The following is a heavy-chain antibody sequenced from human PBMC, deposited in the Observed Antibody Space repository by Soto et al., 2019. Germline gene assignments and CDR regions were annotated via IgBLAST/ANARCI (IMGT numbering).Heavy chain of an antibody. CDR2: INAGNGNT. Sequence: ASVKVSCKASGYTFTSYAMHWVRQAPGQRLEWMGWINAGNGNTKYSQKFQGRVTITRDTSASTAYMELSSLRSEDTAVYYCAREGYCTNGVCYNPLNYYYGMDVWGQGTTVTASS. V-gene: IGHV1-3*01. CDR1: GYTFTSYA. J-gene: IGHJ6*02. CDR3: AREGYCTNGVCYNPLNYYYGMDV. D-gene: IGHD2-8*01.